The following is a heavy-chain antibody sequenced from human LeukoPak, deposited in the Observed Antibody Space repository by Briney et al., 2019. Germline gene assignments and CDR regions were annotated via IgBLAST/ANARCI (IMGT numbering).Heavy chain of an antibody. CDR2: IYTSGST. Sequence: SETLSLTCTVSGGSISSYYWSWIRQPAGKGLEWIGRIYTSGSTNYNPSLKSRVTMSVDTSKNQFSLKLSSVTAADTAVYYCARVRRFGEANYFDYWGQGTLVTVSS. CDR3: ARVRRFGEANYFDY. CDR1: GGSISSYY. D-gene: IGHD3-10*01. V-gene: IGHV4-4*07. J-gene: IGHJ4*02.